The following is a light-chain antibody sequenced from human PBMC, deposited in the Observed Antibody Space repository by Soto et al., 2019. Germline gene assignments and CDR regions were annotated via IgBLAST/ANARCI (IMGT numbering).Light chain of an antibody. CDR3: QQYGSSPPYT. CDR2: GSS. Sequence: EVVLTQSPGTLSLSPGERATLSCRASQSVSNKYLAWYQQKPGQAPRLLIFGSSDRATGIPDRFSGSGSGTDFILTISRLEPEDFAVYYCQQYGSSPPYTFGQGTKLEIK. J-gene: IGKJ2*01. V-gene: IGKV3-20*01. CDR1: QSVSNKY.